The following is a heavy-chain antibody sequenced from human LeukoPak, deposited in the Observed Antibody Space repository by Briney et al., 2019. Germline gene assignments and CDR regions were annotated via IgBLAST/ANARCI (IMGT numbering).Heavy chain of an antibody. D-gene: IGHD1-26*01. CDR2: ISAYNGNT. CDR1: GYTFTSYG. Sequence: ASVKVSCKASGYTFTSYGISWVRQASGQGLEWMGWISAYNGNTNYAQKLQGRVTMTTDTSTSTAYMELRSLRSDDTAVYYCARVRELLREAASYNWFDPWGQGTLVTVSS. J-gene: IGHJ5*02. CDR3: ARVRELLREAASYNWFDP. V-gene: IGHV1-18*01.